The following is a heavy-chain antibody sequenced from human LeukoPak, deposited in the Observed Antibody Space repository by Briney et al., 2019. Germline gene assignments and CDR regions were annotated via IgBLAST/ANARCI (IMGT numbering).Heavy chain of an antibody. CDR1: GFTFRSYG. Sequence: GRSLRLSCAASGFTFRSYGMHWVRQAPGKGLEWVAVISYDGSNKYYADSVTGRFTISRDNSKSTLSLQMNSLRAEDTAIYYCATYRQVLLPFESWGQGTLVTVSS. D-gene: IGHD2-8*02. J-gene: IGHJ4*02. CDR2: ISYDGSNK. CDR3: ATYRQVLLPFES. V-gene: IGHV3-30*03.